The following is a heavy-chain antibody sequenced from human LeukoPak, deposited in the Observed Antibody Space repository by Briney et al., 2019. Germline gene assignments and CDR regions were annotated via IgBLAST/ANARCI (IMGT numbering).Heavy chain of an antibody. D-gene: IGHD6-13*01. CDR3: ARDRRLIAAAGTRLGY. CDR1: GYTFTSYY. V-gene: IGHV1-46*01. Sequence: ASVKVSCKASGYTFTSYYIHCVRQAPGQGLEWMGIINPSVGSTSYAQKLQGRVTMTTDTSTSTAYMELRSLRSDDTAVYYCARDRRLIAAAGTRLGYWGQGTLVTVPS. J-gene: IGHJ4*02. CDR2: INPSVGST.